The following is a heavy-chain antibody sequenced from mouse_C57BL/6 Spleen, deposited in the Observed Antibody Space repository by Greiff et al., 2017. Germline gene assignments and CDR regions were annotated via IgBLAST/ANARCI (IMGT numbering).Heavy chain of an antibody. J-gene: IGHJ2*01. CDR2: IDPETGGT. CDR3: TSTRPVDY. Sequence: VQLQESGAELVRPGASVSLSCKASGYTFTDYEMHWVKQTPVHGLEWIGAIDPETGGTAYNQKFKGKAILTADKSSSTAYMELRSLTSEDSAVYYCTSTRPVDYWGQGTTLTVSS. V-gene: IGHV1-15*01. CDR1: GYTFTDYE.